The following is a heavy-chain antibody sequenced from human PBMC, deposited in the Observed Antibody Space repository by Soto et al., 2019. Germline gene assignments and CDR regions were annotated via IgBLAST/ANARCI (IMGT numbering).Heavy chain of an antibody. J-gene: IGHJ3*02. CDR1: GFTFDDYA. CDR3: AKDILRFLEWLPSDAFDI. D-gene: IGHD3-3*01. V-gene: IGHV3-9*01. Sequence: ESGGGLVQPGRSLRLSCAASGFTFDDYAMHWVRQAPGKGLEWVSGISWNSGSIGYADSVKGRFTISRDNAKNSLYLQMNSLRAEDTALYYCAKDILRFLEWLPSDAFDIWGQGTMVTVSS. CDR2: ISWNSGSI.